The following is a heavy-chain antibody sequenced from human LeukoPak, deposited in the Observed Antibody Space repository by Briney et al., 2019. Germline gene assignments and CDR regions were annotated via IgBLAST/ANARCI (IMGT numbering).Heavy chain of an antibody. D-gene: IGHD3-22*01. Sequence: PGGSLRLSCAASGFTFSSYAMSWVRQAPGKGLEWVSAISGSGGSTYYADSVKGRFTISRDNSKNTLYLQMNSLRAEDTAVYYCATRGTMIVVAKDWYFDLWGRGTLVTVSS. CDR2: ISGSGGST. V-gene: IGHV3-23*01. CDR3: ATRGTMIVVAKDWYFDL. CDR1: GFTFSSYA. J-gene: IGHJ2*01.